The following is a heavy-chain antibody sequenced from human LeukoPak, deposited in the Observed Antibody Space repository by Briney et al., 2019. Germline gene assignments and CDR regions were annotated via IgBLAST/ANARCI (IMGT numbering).Heavy chain of an antibody. V-gene: IGHV3-64*01. D-gene: IGHD3-3*01. CDR3: ARGQGTIFGVVIGIDY. Sequence: GGSLRLSCAASGFTFSSYAMHWVRQAPGKGLEYVSAISSNGGSTYYANSVKGRFTISRDSSKNTLYLQMGSLRAEDMAVYYCARGQGTIFGVVIGIDYWGQGTLVTVSS. J-gene: IGHJ4*02. CDR2: ISSNGGST. CDR1: GFTFSSYA.